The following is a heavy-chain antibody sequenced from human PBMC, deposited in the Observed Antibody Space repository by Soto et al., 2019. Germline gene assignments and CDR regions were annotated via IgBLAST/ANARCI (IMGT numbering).Heavy chain of an antibody. D-gene: IGHD3-22*01. V-gene: IGHV1-69*13. CDR2: IIPIFGTA. Sequence: GASVKVSCKTSGYTFTNYGISWVRQAPGQGLEWMGGIIPIFGTANYAQKFQGRVTITADESTSTAYMELSSLRSEDTAVYYCARLYYYDSSGYYGMDVWGQGTTVTVSS. J-gene: IGHJ6*02. CDR3: ARLYYYDSSGYYGMDV. CDR1: GYTFTNYG.